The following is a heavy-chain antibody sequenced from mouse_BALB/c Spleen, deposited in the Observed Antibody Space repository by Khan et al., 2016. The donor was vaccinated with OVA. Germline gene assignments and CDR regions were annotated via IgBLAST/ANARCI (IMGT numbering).Heavy chain of an antibody. J-gene: IGHJ3*01. Sequence: QVQLKQSGPGLVQPSQSLSITCTVSGFPLNNYSVHWVRQSPGKGLEWLGVIWSAGSTDYNAAFISRLTISKDNSRSQVFFKMNSLQPNDTAIYYCARRGYDYGRGALFAYWGQGTLVTVSA. V-gene: IGHV2-2*02. CDR2: IWSAGST. CDR1: GFPLNNYS. CDR3: ARRGYDYGRGALFAY. D-gene: IGHD2-4*01.